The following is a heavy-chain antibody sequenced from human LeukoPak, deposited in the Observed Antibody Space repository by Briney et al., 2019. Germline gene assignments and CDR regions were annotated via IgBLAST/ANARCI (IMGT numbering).Heavy chain of an antibody. CDR3: ARAVAGNDY. Sequence: SETLSLTCTVSGGSISSYYWSWIRQPPGKGLEWIGYTYYSGSTNYNPSLKSRVTISVDTSKNQFSLKLSSVTAADTAVYYCARAVAGNDYWGQGTLVTVSS. V-gene: IGHV4-59*01. D-gene: IGHD6-19*01. CDR2: TYYSGST. CDR1: GGSISSYY. J-gene: IGHJ4*02.